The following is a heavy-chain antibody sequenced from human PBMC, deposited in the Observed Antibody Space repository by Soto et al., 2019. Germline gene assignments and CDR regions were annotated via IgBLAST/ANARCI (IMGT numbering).Heavy chain of an antibody. J-gene: IGHJ4*02. V-gene: IGHV3-74*01. CDR3: ARDNWNSY. Sequence: HPGGSLRLSCAASGFTFNLYWMHWVRQAPGKGLVWVSRINPDGSSTTYADSVKGLFTISRDNSKNTVYLQMNGLGAEDTAIYYCARDNWNSYWGQGALVTVSS. CDR1: GFTFNLYW. CDR2: INPDGSST. D-gene: IGHD1-7*01.